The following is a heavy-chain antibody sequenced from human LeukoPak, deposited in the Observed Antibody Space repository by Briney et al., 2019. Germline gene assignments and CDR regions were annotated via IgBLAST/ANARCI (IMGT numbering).Heavy chain of an antibody. CDR1: GYTFTSYG. V-gene: IGHV1-18*01. CDR2: ISAYNGNT. CDR3: ARDSQPLWFGELPEFDY. J-gene: IGHJ4*02. D-gene: IGHD3-10*01. Sequence: ASVKVSCKASGYTFTSYGISWVRQAPGQGLEWMGWISAYNGNTNYAQKLQGRVTMTTDTSTSTAYIELRSLRSDDTAVYYCARDSQPLWFGELPEFDYWGQGTLVTVSS.